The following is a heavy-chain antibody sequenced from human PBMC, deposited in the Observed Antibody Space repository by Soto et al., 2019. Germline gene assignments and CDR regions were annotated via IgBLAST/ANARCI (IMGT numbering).Heavy chain of an antibody. CDR2: IYYSGST. V-gene: IGHV4-31*03. J-gene: IGHJ5*02. Sequence: SETLSLTCTVSGGSISSGGYYWSWIRQHPGKGLEWIGYIYYSGSTYYNPSLKSRVTISVDTSKNQFSLKLSSVTAADTAVYYCAREVAPRTRGHWFDPWGQGTLVTVSS. D-gene: IGHD3-10*01. CDR3: AREVAPRTRGHWFDP. CDR1: GGSISSGGYY.